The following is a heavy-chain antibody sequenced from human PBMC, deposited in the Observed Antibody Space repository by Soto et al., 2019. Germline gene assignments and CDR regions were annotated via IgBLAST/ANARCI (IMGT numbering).Heavy chain of an antibody. D-gene: IGHD1-1*01. J-gene: IGHJ6*03. CDR1: GGSISSYY. CDR2: IYYSGST. CDR3: ARHGSYYYYMDV. V-gene: IGHV4-59*08. Sequence: PSETLSLTCTVSGGSISSYYWSWIRQPPGKGLEWIGYIYYSGSTNYNPSLKSRFTISVDTSKNQFSLKLSSVTAADTAVYYCARHGSYYYYMDVWGKGTTVTVSS.